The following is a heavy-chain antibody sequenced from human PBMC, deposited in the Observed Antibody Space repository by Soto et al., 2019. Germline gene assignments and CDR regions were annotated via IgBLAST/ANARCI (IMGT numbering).Heavy chain of an antibody. CDR1: GGSISSGGYY. J-gene: IGHJ6*03. CDR3: ARSGYYYYYMDV. V-gene: IGHV4-31*03. Sequence: PSETLSLTSTVSGGSISSGGYYWSWIRQHPGKGLEWIGYIYYSGSTYYNPSLKSRVTISVDTSKNQFSLKLSSVTAADTAVYYCARSGYYYYYMDVWGKGTTVTVSS. CDR2: IYYSGST. D-gene: IGHD3-10*01.